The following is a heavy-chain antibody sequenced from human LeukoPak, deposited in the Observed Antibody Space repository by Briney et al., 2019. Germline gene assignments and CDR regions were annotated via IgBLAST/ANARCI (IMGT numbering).Heavy chain of an antibody. V-gene: IGHV1-2*02. Sequence: GASVKVSCKASGYTFTGYYMHWVRQAPGQGLEWMGWINLNSGGTNYAQKFQGRVTMTRDTSISTAYMELSRLRSDDTAVYYCARDNIFLEWLLWDYWGQGTLVTVSS. J-gene: IGHJ4*02. CDR2: INLNSGGT. D-gene: IGHD3-3*01. CDR1: GYTFTGYY. CDR3: ARDNIFLEWLLWDY.